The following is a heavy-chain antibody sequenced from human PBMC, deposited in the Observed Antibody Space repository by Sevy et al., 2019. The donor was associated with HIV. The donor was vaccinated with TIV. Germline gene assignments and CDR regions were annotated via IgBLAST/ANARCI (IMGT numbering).Heavy chain of an antibody. CDR2: IKSKTDGGTT. Sequence: GGSLRLSCAASGFTFSNAWMSWVCQAPGKGLEWVGRIKSKTDGGTTDYAAPVKGRFTISRDDSKNTLFLQMNSLKTEDTAVYYCRYSYGPFDYWGQGTLVTVSS. V-gene: IGHV3-15*01. CDR1: GFTFSNAW. D-gene: IGHD5-18*01. CDR3: RYSYGPFDY. J-gene: IGHJ4*02.